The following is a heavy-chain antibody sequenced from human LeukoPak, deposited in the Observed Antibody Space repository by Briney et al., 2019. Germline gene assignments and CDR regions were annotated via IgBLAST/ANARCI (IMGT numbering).Heavy chain of an antibody. J-gene: IGHJ6*03. CDR3: AKDRWFGEYGTYYMDV. CDR1: GFTFSSYG. V-gene: IGHV3-30*02. Sequence: QTGGSLRLSCAASGFTFSSYGMHWVRQAPGKGLEWVAFIRYDGSNKYYADSVKGRFTISRDNSKNTLYLQMNSLRAEDTAVYYCAKDRWFGEYGTYYMDVWGKGTTVTVSS. D-gene: IGHD3-10*01. CDR2: IRYDGSNK.